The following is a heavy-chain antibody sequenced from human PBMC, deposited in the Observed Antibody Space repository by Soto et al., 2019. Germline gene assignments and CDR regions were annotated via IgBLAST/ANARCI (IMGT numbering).Heavy chain of an antibody. D-gene: IGHD6-6*01. V-gene: IGHV3-30*18. J-gene: IGHJ6*02. CDR3: AKDLVPELTMAENYYYYGMDV. Sequence: GGSLRLSCAASGFTFSSYGMHWVRQAPGKGLEWVAVISYDGSNKYYADSVKGRFTISRDNSKNTLYLQMNSLRAEDTAVYYCAKDLVPELTMAENYYYYGMDVWGQGTTVTVSS. CDR2: ISYDGSNK. CDR1: GFTFSSYG.